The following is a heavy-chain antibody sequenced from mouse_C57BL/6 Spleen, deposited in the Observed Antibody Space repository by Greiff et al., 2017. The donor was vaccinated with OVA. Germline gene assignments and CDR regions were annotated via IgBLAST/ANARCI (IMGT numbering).Heavy chain of an antibody. J-gene: IGHJ4*01. CDR2: ISSGGDYI. Sequence: EVQVVESGEGLVKPGGSLKLSCAASGFTFSSYAMSWVRQTPEKRLAWVAYISSGGDYIYYADTVKGRFTISRDNARNTLYLQMSSLKSEDTAMYYCTRPPLYGYDYAMDYWGQGTSVTVSS. V-gene: IGHV5-9-1*02. CDR1: GFTFSSYA. D-gene: IGHD2-2*01. CDR3: TRPPLYGYDYAMDY.